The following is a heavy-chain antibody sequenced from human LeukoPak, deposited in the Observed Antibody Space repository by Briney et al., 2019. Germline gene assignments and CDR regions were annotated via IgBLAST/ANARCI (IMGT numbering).Heavy chain of an antibody. CDR2: LSGDCGRT. CDR3: APYCTGGSCYLIDY. V-gene: IGHV3-23*01. CDR1: GFTFSSYW. J-gene: IGHJ4*02. D-gene: IGHD2-15*01. Sequence: GGSLRLSCAASGFTFSSYWMNWVRQAPGKGLEWVSALSGDCGRTHYADSVKGRFTISRDISKNTLYLQMNSLRGEDTAVYYCAPYCTGGSCYLIDYWGQGTLVTVSS.